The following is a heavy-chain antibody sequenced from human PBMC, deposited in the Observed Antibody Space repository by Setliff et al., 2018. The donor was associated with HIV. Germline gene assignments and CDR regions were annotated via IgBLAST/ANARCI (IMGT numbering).Heavy chain of an antibody. V-gene: IGHV3-20*04. Sequence: GGSLRLSCATSVFTFEDYGMRLVRQATGKGLEWVSGVNWNGYIIGHADSVKGRFTISRDNAKKVLYLQLNRLRVEDTALFYCARGQQWMAEGYLDLWGRGTLVTVSS. J-gene: IGHJ2*01. D-gene: IGHD6-19*01. CDR1: VFTFEDYG. CDR2: VNWNGYII. CDR3: ARGQQWMAEGYLDL.